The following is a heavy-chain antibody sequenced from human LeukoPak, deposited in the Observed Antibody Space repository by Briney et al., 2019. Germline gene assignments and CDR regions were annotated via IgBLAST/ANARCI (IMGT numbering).Heavy chain of an antibody. D-gene: IGHD5-24*01. J-gene: IGHJ4*02. CDR3: ATRWLQGEY. CDR1: GYSLTELS. V-gene: IGHV1-24*01. Sequence: ASVKVSCKVSGYSLTELSMHWVRQAPGEGLEWMGGSDPEDGETIYAQKFQGRVTMTEDTSTDTAYMELSSLRSEDTAVYYCATRWLQGEYWGQGTLVTVSS. CDR2: SDPEDGET.